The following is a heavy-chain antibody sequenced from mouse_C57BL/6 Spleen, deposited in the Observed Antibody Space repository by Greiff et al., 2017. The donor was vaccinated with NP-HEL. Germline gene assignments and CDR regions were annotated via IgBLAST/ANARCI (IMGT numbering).Heavy chain of an antibody. V-gene: IGHV5-4*01. J-gene: IGHJ2*01. Sequence: EVHLVESGGGLVKPGGSLKLSCAASGFTFSSYAMSWVRQTPEKRLEWVATISDGGSYTYYPDNVKGRFTISRDNAKNNLYLQMSHLKSEDTAMYYCARGGGYSNYFDYWGQGTTLTVSS. CDR2: ISDGGSYT. D-gene: IGHD2-5*01. CDR1: GFTFSSYA. CDR3: ARGGGYSNYFDY.